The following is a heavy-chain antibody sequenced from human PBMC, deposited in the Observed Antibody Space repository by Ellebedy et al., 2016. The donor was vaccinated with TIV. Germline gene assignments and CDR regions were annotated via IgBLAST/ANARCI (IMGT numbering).Heavy chain of an antibody. CDR3: ARHGDIEGISSYDFWSGPDY. CDR2: IYYSGST. D-gene: IGHD3-3*01. V-gene: IGHV4-39*01. J-gene: IGHJ4*02. Sequence: SETLSLXCTVSGGSISSSSYYWGWIRQPPGKGLEWIGSIYYSGSTYYNPSLKSRVTISVDTSKNQFSLKLSSVTAADTAVYYCARHGDIEGISSYDFWSGPDYWGQGTLVTVSS. CDR1: GGSISSSSYY.